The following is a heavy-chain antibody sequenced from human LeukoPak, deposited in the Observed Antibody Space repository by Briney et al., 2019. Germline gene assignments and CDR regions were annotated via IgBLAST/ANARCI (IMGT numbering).Heavy chain of an antibody. CDR3: ASQGYCTNGVCYL. CDR1: GGSFSGYY. D-gene: IGHD2-8*01. V-gene: IGHV4-34*01. CDR2: INHSGST. Sequence: SETLSLTCAVDGGSFSGYYWSWIRQPPGKGLEWIGDINHSGSTNYNPSLKSRVTISVDTSKNQFSLKLSSVTAADTAVYYCASQGYCTNGVCYLWGQGTLVTVSS. J-gene: IGHJ5*02.